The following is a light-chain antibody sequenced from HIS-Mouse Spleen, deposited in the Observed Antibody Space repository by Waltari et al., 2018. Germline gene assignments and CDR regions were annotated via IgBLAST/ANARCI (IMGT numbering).Light chain of an antibody. V-gene: IGLV2-23*01. Sequence: QSALTQPASVSGSPGQSITISCTGTSSDVGSYNLVSWYQQHPGKAPQLMIYEGSKRPSGVSHRFSGSKSGNTASLTISGLQAEGEADYYCCSYAGSSTLFGGGTKLTVL. CDR3: CSYAGSSTL. J-gene: IGLJ3*02. CDR2: EGS. CDR1: SSDVGSYNL.